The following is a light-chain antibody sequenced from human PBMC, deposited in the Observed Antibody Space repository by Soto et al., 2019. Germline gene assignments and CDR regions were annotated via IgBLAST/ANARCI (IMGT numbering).Light chain of an antibody. CDR2: GAS. V-gene: IGKV3-20*01. Sequence: EIVLTQSPGTLSLSPGARATLSCRASQSVGSIYLAWYQQKPGQAPRLLIHGASNRASGIPDRFSGSGSGTDFTLTISRLEPEDFAVYYCQQYGGSPRTFGQGTRLEIK. CDR3: QQYGGSPRT. CDR1: QSVGSIY. J-gene: IGKJ5*01.